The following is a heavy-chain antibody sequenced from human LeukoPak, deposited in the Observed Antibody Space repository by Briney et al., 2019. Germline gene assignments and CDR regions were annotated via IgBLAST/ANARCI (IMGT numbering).Heavy chain of an antibody. J-gene: IGHJ4*02. Sequence: GGSLRLSCAASGFTFSTYWMGGVRQAPGRGLEGVAKIKPDGGEKDHVGSVRGRFAISRDNAKNSLYVQLNSLRAVDTAVYYCARSRFYFDYWGQGTLVTVSS. CDR1: GFTFSTYW. V-gene: IGHV3-7*01. CDR3: ARSRFYFDY. CDR2: IKPDGGEK.